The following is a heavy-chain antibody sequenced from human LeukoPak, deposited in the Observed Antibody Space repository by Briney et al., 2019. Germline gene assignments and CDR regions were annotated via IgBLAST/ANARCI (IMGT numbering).Heavy chain of an antibody. J-gene: IGHJ4*02. CDR1: GFTVSSNY. D-gene: IGHD1-1*01. V-gene: IGHV3-66*01. Sequence: GGSLRLSCAASGFTVSSNYMSWVSQAPGKGLEWVSVIYSGGSTYYADSVKGRFTISRDNSKNTLYLQMNSLRAEDTAVYYCARVANDLDDYWGQGTLVTVSS. CDR2: IYSGGST. CDR3: ARVANDLDDY.